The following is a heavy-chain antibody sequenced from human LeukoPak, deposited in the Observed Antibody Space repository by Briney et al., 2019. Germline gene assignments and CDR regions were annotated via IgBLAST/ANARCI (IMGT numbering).Heavy chain of an antibody. D-gene: IGHD2-2*01. V-gene: IGHV6-1*01. CDR3: ARRLTQYDCFDP. CDR1: GDSVSSNSIT. Sequence: SQTLSLTCAISGDSVSSNSITWNWSRQSPSRGLEWLGRTYYRSTWYNDYAVSVRGRITVNPDTSKNQFSLHLNSVTPEDTAVYYCARRLTQYDCFDPWGQGILVTVSS. CDR2: TYYRSTWYN. J-gene: IGHJ5*02.